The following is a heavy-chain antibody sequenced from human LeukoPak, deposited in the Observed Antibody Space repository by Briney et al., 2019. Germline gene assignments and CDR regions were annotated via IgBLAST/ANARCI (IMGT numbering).Heavy chain of an antibody. CDR3: AKGDPIAVAGMFDY. CDR1: GFTFDDYA. D-gene: IGHD6-19*01. J-gene: IGHJ4*02. CDR2: ISWNSGCI. Sequence: GRSLRLSCAASGFTFDDYAMHWVRQAPGKGLEWVSGISWNSGCIGYADSVKGRFTISRDNAKNSLYLQMNSLRAEDTALYYCAKGDPIAVAGMFDYWGQGTLVTVSS. V-gene: IGHV3-9*01.